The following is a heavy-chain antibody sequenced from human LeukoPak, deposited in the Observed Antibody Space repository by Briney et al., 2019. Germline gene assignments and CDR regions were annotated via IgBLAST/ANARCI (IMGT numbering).Heavy chain of an antibody. Sequence: GGSLRLSCAASGFTFDNNAMTWXRQAPGEGLXXVSAIGGGGGNTYYADSVKGRFTISRGNSKSTLYLQLNSLRAEDTAVYYCAKQSTASGSWDYWGQGTLLTVSS. CDR2: IGGGGGNT. J-gene: IGHJ4*02. V-gene: IGHV3-23*01. D-gene: IGHD2-21*01. CDR3: AKQSTASGSWDY. CDR1: GFTFDNNA.